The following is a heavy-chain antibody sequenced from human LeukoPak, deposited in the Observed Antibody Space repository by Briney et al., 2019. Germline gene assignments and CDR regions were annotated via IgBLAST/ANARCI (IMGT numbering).Heavy chain of an antibody. Sequence: KFQGRVTITRDTSASTAYMELSSLRSEDTAVYYCARGVCGGDCYGPLGPWGQGTLVTVSS. CDR3: ARGVCGGDCYGPLGP. D-gene: IGHD2-21*02. V-gene: IGHV1-3*01. J-gene: IGHJ5*02.